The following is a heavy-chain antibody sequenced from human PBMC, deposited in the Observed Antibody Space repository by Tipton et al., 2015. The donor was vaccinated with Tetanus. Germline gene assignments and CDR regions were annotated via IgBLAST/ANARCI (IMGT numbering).Heavy chain of an antibody. CDR3: ARTSGYLYSSY. J-gene: IGHJ1*01. V-gene: IGHV4-59*01. CDR1: GGSISTYH. D-gene: IGHD3-3*01. CDR2: IDYLGTT. Sequence: TLSLTCTVSGGSISTYHWNWIRQFPGKGLEWIGYIDYLGTTKYNPSLKSRVAMSVDTSKNQLSLKLSSVTSADTAVYYCARTSGYLYSSYWGQGTLVTVSS.